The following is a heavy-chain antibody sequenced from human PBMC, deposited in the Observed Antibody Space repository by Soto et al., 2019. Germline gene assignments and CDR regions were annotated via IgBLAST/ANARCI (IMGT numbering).Heavy chain of an antibody. CDR3: AKRPGYDSSGYFDEYFQH. CDR1: GFTFSNYY. J-gene: IGHJ1*01. CDR2: TGSGSGSI. D-gene: IGHD3-22*01. V-gene: IGHV3-21*01. Sequence: GGSLRLSCAASGFTFSNYYMNWVRQAPGKGLEWVSSTGSGSGSIYYADSVKGRFTISRDNAKNSLYLQMNSLRAEDTAVYYCAKRPGYDSSGYFDEYFQHWGQGTLVTVSS.